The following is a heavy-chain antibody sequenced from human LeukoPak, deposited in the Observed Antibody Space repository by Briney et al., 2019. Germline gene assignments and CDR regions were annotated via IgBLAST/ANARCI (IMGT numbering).Heavy chain of an antibody. CDR3: AKDRGFTIFYDY. CDR2: INSGGYT. J-gene: IGHJ4*02. CDR1: GFTINSNY. V-gene: IGHV3-66*01. Sequence: GGSLRLSCAASGFTINSNYMSWVRQAPGKGLEWVSLINSGGYTYYTDSVKGRFTISRDNSKNTLYLQMNSLTAEDTAVYYCAKDRGFTIFYDYWGQGTLVTVSS. D-gene: IGHD3-3*01.